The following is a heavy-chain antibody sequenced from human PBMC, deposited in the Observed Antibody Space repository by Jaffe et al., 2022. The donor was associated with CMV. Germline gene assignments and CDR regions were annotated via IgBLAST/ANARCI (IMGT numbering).Heavy chain of an antibody. CDR3: AKALIGAPLSHYYYGMDV. Sequence: EVQLLESGGGLVQPGGSLRLSCAASGFTFSSYAMSWVRQAPGKGLEWVSAISGSGGSTYYADSVKGRFTISRDNSKNTLYLQMNSLRAEDTAVYYCAKALIGAPLSHYYYGMDVWGQGTTVTVSS. J-gene: IGHJ6*02. CDR1: GFTFSSYA. V-gene: IGHV3-23*01. CDR2: ISGSGGST.